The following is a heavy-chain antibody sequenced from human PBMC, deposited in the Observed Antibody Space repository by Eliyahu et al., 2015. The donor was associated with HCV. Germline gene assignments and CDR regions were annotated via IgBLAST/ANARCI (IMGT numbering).Heavy chain of an antibody. CDR1: GFTFSSYG. CDR3: AKDLFVWELLAQASPLAPFDY. CDR2: ISYDGSNK. V-gene: IGHV3-30*18. J-gene: IGHJ4*02. D-gene: IGHD1-26*01. Sequence: QVQLVESGGGVVQPGRSLRLSCAASGFTFSSYGMHWVRQAPGKGLEWVAVISYDGSNKYYADSVKGRFTISRDNSKNTLYLQMNSLRAEDTAVYYCAKDLFVWELLAQASPLAPFDYWGQGTLVTVSS.